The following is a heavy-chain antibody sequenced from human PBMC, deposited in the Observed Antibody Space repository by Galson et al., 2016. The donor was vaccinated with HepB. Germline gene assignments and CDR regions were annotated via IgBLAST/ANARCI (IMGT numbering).Heavy chain of an antibody. CDR1: GFTFSNYD. V-gene: IGHV3-48*03. Sequence: SLRLSCAVSGFTFSNYDMNWVRLAPGEGLEWVSYISNSGASIYFADSVKGRFTISRDNAKNSLYLQMNSLRAEDTAVYYCAREPVRLDDLLTGPPKNPDYWGQGTLVTVSS. CDR3: AREPVRLDDLLTGPPKNPDY. D-gene: IGHD3-9*01. J-gene: IGHJ4*02. CDR2: ISNSGASI.